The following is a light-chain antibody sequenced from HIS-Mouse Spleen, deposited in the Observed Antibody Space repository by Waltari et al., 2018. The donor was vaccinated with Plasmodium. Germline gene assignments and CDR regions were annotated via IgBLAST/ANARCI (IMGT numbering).Light chain of an antibody. CDR3: YSTDSSGNHRV. CDR2: EDS. Sequence: SYELTQPPSVSVSPGQTARITCSGDALPKKYAYWYQQKSGQAPVRVIYEDSKRPSGIPVGFAGSSSGTMATLTISGDQVEDEADYDCYSTDSSGNHRVFGGGTKLTVL. CDR1: ALPKKY. V-gene: IGLV3-10*01. J-gene: IGLJ3*02.